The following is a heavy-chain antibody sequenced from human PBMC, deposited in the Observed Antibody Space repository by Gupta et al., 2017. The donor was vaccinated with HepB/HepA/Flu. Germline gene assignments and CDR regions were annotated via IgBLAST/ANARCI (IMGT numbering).Heavy chain of an antibody. D-gene: IGHD1-26*01. J-gene: IGHJ5*02. Sequence: QVQLQESGPGLLKPLETLSLTCSVSGDSISTYFWNWIRQPPGKGREWIGYIYYSGNTNHNPALESRVTMSVDLSNNEFSLTVSSVTDADTAVYVCVRGSGSYYWFDAWGQGTLVTVYS. V-gene: IGHV4-59*12. CDR2: IYYSGNT. CDR1: GDSISTYF. CDR3: VRGSGSYYWFDA.